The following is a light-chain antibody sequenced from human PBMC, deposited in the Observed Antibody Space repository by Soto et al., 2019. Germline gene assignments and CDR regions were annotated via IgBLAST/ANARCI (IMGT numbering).Light chain of an antibody. J-gene: IGKJ1*01. Sequence: EIVLAQSPGTLSLSPGERATLSCRASQSVSSSYLAWYQQKPGQAPRLLIYGASSRATGIPDRFSGSGSGTDFTLTISRLDPEDFAVYYCQQYGSSRWTFGQGTKVDI. CDR3: QQYGSSRWT. CDR1: QSVSSSY. CDR2: GAS. V-gene: IGKV3-20*01.